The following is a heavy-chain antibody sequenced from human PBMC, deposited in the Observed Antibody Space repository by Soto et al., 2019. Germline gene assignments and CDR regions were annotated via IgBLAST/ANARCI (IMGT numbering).Heavy chain of an antibody. Sequence: SETLSLTCTVSGGSISSGGYYWSWIRQHPGKGLEWIGYIYYSGSTYYNPSLKSRVTISVDTSKNQFSLKLSSVTAADTAVYYCARVVVAAPPSSLYYYYMDVWGKGTTVTVSS. D-gene: IGHD2-15*01. CDR2: IYYSGST. V-gene: IGHV4-31*03. CDR3: ARVVVAAPPSSLYYYYMDV. J-gene: IGHJ6*03. CDR1: GGSISSGGYY.